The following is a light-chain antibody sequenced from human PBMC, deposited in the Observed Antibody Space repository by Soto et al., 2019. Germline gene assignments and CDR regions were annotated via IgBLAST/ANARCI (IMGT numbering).Light chain of an antibody. CDR2: GAS. CDR1: QSVTNNF. Sequence: IVLTQSPGTLSLSPGERATLSCGASQSVTNNFLAWYQQKPGQAPRLLIYGASSRATGVPDRFSGSGSVXXXXXXXSRLEPGDFAVYYCQQYGTPLFTFGPGTKVDIK. CDR3: QQYGTPLFT. J-gene: IGKJ3*01. V-gene: IGKV3-20*01.